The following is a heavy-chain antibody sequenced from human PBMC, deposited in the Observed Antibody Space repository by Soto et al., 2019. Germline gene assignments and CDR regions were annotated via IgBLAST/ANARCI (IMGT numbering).Heavy chain of an antibody. Sequence: ASVKVSCKASGYTFTSYGISWVRQAPGQGLEWMGWVSAYNGNTNYAQKLQGRVTMTTDTSTGTAYMELRSLGSDDTAVYYCARGVNTIFGVAIDYWGQGTLVTVSS. V-gene: IGHV1-18*01. CDR3: ARGVNTIFGVAIDY. CDR1: GYTFTSYG. D-gene: IGHD3-3*01. J-gene: IGHJ4*02. CDR2: VSAYNGNT.